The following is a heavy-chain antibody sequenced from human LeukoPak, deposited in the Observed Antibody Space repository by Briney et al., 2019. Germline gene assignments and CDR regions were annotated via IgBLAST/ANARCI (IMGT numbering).Heavy chain of an antibody. CDR3: ARARYCSSTSCYTHRSRYNWFDP. Sequence: SETLSLTCAVYGGSFSGYYWSWIRQPPGKGLEWIGEINHSGSTNYNPSLKSRVTISVDTSKNQFSLKLSSVTAADTAVYYCARARYCSSTSCYTHRSRYNWFDPWGQGTLVTVSS. CDR1: GGSFSGYY. CDR2: INHSGST. J-gene: IGHJ5*02. V-gene: IGHV4-34*01. D-gene: IGHD2-2*02.